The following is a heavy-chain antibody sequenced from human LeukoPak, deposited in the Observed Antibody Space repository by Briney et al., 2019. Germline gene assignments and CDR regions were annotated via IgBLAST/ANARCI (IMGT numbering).Heavy chain of an antibody. J-gene: IGHJ4*02. Sequence: SEPLSLTCTISGASISDYFWSWVRQPPGKGLEWIGYVFYSGSTTYNPSLNSRVTISMDTSRSQFSLRLSSVTAADTAVYYCASSSGSYFFDYWGPGNLVTVSS. CDR3: ASSSGSYFFDY. CDR1: GASISDYF. D-gene: IGHD1-26*01. V-gene: IGHV4-59*01. CDR2: VFYSGST.